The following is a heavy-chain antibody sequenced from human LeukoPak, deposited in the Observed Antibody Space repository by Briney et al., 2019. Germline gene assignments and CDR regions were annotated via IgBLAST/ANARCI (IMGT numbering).Heavy chain of an antibody. D-gene: IGHD3/OR15-3a*01. V-gene: IGHV1-2*02. Sequence: GASVKVSCKASGYTFTGYYMHWVRQAPGQGLEWMGWINPNSGGTNYAQKFQGRVTMTRDTSISTAYMELSRLRSDDTAVYCCAKDADFWTSYYFDYWGQGTLVTVSS. CDR3: AKDADFWTSYYFDY. CDR2: INPNSGGT. CDR1: GYTFTGYY. J-gene: IGHJ4*02.